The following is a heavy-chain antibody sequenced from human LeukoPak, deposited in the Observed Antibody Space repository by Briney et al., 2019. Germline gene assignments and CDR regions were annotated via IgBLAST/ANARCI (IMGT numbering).Heavy chain of an antibody. V-gene: IGHV2-70*01. CDR1: GFSLSTSGVW. Sequence: SGPALVKPTQTLTLTCTFSGFSLSTSGVWGSWIRQPPVKALEWLALSDWDDDKYYNTSLKTRLTISKDTSKTQVVLTMTNMDPVDTATYYCARTTSSTSFNFDYWGQGTLVTVSS. D-gene: IGHD2-2*01. CDR2: SDWDDDK. CDR3: ARTTSSTSFNFDY. J-gene: IGHJ4*02.